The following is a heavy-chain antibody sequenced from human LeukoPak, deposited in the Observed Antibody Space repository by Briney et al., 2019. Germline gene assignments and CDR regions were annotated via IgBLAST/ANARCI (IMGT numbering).Heavy chain of an antibody. J-gene: IGHJ6*02. CDR1: GYTLTELS. Sequence: ASVKVSCKVSGYTLTELSMHWVRQAPGKGLEWMGGFNPEDGETIYAQKFQGRVTMTEDTSTDTAYMDLSSQRSEDTAVYYCAAASNYYDRSNYYSYAMDVWGQGTTVTVSS. CDR3: AAASNYYDRSNYYSYAMDV. V-gene: IGHV1-24*01. D-gene: IGHD3-22*01. CDR2: FNPEDGET.